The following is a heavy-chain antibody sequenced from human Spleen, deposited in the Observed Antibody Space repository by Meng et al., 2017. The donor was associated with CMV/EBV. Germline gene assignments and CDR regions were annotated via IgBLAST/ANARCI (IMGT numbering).Heavy chain of an antibody. CDR2: IYHSGTT. CDR3: ARSPVLPGYEFGP. D-gene: IGHD2-2*01. V-gene: IGHV4-31*02. Sequence: DGSISNDKYYWNWIRQHPGKGLEWIGYIYHSGTTYYNPSIKSRVRISLDTSQNQFSLKVTSVTAADTAVYYCARSPVLPGYEFGPWGHGTLVTVSS. J-gene: IGHJ5*02. CDR1: DGSISNDKYY.